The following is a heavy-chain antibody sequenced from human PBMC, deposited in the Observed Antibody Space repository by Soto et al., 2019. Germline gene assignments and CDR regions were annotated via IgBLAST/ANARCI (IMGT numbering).Heavy chain of an antibody. J-gene: IGHJ4*02. V-gene: IGHV4-34*01. Sequence: SETLSLTCAVYGGSFSGYYWSWIRQPPGKGLEWIGEINHSGSTNYNPSLKSRVTISVDTSKNQFSLKLSSVTAADTAVYYCARGLGLGAYSSSRYNYWGQGTLVTVSS. CDR1: GGSFSGYY. CDR3: ARGLGLGAYSSSRYNY. CDR2: INHSGST. D-gene: IGHD6-13*01.